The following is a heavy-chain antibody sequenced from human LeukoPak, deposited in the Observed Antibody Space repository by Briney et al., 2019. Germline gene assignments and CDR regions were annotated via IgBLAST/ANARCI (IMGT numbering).Heavy chain of an antibody. J-gene: IGHJ4*02. CDR2: IYYSGRT. CDR3: ARLIGAYFDY. V-gene: IGHV4-59*01. Sequence: SETLSLTCTVSGGSITSYSWTWIRKPPGKGLEWIGYIYYSGRTNNNPSLKSRVTISVDTSKNQFSLKLSSVTAADTAVYYCARLIGAYFDYWGQGTLVTVSS. CDR1: GGSITSYS. D-gene: IGHD7-27*01.